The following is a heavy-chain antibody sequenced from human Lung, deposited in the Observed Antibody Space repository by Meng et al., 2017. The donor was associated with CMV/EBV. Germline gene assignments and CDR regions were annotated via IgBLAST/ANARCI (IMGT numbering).Heavy chain of an antibody. J-gene: IGHJ3*02. CDR2: ISSSSSYI. CDR3: ARDSGYYYDAFDI. Sequence: SCAASGFTFSSYSMNWVRQAPGEGLEWVSSISSSSSYIYYADSVKGRFTISRDNPKNFLYMQMNSLRAEDTAVYYCARDSGYYYDAFDIWGQGTMVTVSS. D-gene: IGHD3-22*01. V-gene: IGHV3-21*01. CDR1: GFTFSSYS.